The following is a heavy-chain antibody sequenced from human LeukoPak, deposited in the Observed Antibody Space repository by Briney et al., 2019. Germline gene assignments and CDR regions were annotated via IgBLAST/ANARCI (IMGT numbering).Heavy chain of an antibody. CDR2: IKQDGSEK. CDR3: ARDFQADYDILTGLDAFDI. J-gene: IGHJ3*02. Sequence: PGGSLRLSCAASGFTFSSYWMSWVCQAPGKGLEWVANIKQDGSEKYYVDSVKGRFTISRDNAKNSLYLQMNSLRAEDTAVYYCARDFQADYDILTGLDAFDIWGQGTMVTVSS. CDR1: GFTFSSYW. D-gene: IGHD3-9*01. V-gene: IGHV3-7*01.